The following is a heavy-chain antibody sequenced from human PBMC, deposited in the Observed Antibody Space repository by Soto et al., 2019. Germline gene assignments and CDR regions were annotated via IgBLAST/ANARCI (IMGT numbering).Heavy chain of an antibody. CDR2: ISWNSGNI. CDR3: AKGAVTSIFGYFDY. Sequence: EVHLVESGGGLVQPGRSLRLSCAASGFTFDDFAMHWVRQVPGKGLEWVSSISWNSGNIVYADSVKGRFTISRDSAKNSLYLQMNSLRTEDTALSYCAKGAVTSIFGYFDYWGQGTLVTVSS. V-gene: IGHV3-9*01. J-gene: IGHJ4*02. D-gene: IGHD3-3*01. CDR1: GFTFDDFA.